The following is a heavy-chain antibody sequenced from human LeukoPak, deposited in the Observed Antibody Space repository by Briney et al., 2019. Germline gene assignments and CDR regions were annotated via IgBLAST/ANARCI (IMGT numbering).Heavy chain of an antibody. V-gene: IGHV4-4*07. CDR1: GGSISSYY. J-gene: IGHJ4*02. D-gene: IGHD6-19*01. Sequence: PSETLSLTYTVSGGSISSYYWSWIRQPAGKGLEWIGRIYTSGSTNYNPSLKSRVTMSVDTSKNQFSLKLSSVTAADTAVYYCARDASYSSGSHFDYWGQGTLVTVSS. CDR2: IYTSGST. CDR3: ARDASYSSGSHFDY.